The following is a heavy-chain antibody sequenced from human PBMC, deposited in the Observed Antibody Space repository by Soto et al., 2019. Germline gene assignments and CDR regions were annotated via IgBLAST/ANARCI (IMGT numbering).Heavy chain of an antibody. J-gene: IGHJ3*02. CDR3: ARSLAAAGTIHAFDI. CDR2: ISSSSSYI. Sequence: GGSLRLSCAASGFTFSSYSMNWVRQAPGKGLEWVSSISSSSSYIYYADSVKGRFTISRDNAKNSLYLQMNSLRAEDTAVYYCARSLAAAGTIHAFDIWGQGTMVTVSS. V-gene: IGHV3-21*01. D-gene: IGHD6-13*01. CDR1: GFTFSSYS.